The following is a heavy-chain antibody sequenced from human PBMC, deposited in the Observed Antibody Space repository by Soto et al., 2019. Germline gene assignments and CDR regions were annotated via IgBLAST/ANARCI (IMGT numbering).Heavy chain of an antibody. Sequence: GGSLRLSCAASGFTFRSFTMNWVRQAPGKGLEWVSTISSNSAYIYYTDALRGRFTISRDNAKNSLHLQMNSLRAEDTAVYYCTRYAARDSSARGWFDPWGPGTLVTASS. V-gene: IGHV3-21*01. D-gene: IGHD6-13*01. J-gene: IGHJ5*02. CDR3: TRYAARDSSARGWFDP. CDR2: ISSNSAYI. CDR1: GFTFRSFT.